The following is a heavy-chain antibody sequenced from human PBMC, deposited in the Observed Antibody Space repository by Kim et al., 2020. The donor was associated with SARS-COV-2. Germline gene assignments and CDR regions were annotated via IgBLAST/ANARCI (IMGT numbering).Heavy chain of an antibody. CDR3: ARDPSSSSWGGISGADWYFDL. J-gene: IGHJ2*01. V-gene: IGHV3-21*01. D-gene: IGHD6-6*01. Sequence: GGSLRLSCAASGFTFSSYSMNWVRQAPGKGLEWVSSISSSSSYIYYADSVKGRFTISRDNAKNSLYLQMNSLRAEDTAVYYCARDPSSSSWGGISGADWYFDLWGRGTLVTVSS. CDR1: GFTFSSYS. CDR2: ISSSSSYI.